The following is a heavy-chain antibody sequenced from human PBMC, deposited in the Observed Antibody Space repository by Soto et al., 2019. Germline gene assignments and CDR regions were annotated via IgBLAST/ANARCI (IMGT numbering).Heavy chain of an antibody. D-gene: IGHD3-10*01. CDR2: IKSRIDGETR. V-gene: IGHV3-15*01. CDR3: TADVPTQGVGEFDY. CDR1: GFTFSNAW. J-gene: IGHJ4*02. Sequence: EVQLVESGGGLVKPGGSLRLSCVGSGFTFSNAWMTWVLQAPGKGLEWVGRIKSRIDGETREYAAPVKDRFTISRDDSKNTVYLQVTGLKTEDTAIYYCTADVPTQGVGEFDYWGQGTLIAVSS.